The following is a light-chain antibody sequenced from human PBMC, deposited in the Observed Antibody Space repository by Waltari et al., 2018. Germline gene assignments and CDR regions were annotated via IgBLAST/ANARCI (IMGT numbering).Light chain of an antibody. CDR3: LHCGGSPPYT. CDR1: QSVSSSY. J-gene: IGKJ2*01. CDR2: GAS. Sequence: EIVLTQSPGTLSLSSGERASLSCRASQSVSSSYLAWYQQKPCQAPRLLIYGASTRATDIADRFSGSGSGTDFTLTISRLEPEDFAVYYCLHCGGSPPYTFGQGTKLEI. V-gene: IGKV3-20*01.